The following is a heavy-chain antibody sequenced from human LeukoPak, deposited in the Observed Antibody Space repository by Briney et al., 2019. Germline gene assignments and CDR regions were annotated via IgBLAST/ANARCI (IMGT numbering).Heavy chain of an antibody. CDR2: IDPSDSYT. V-gene: IGHV5-10-1*01. Sequence: GESLKISCKGSGYSFTSYWISWVRQMPGKVLEWMGRIDPSDSYTNSSPSFQGHVTISADKSISTAYLQWSSLKASDTAMYYCAKGVRSVVPAAIGAWGQGTLVTVSS. J-gene: IGHJ5*02. D-gene: IGHD2-2*02. CDR1: GYSFTSYW. CDR3: AKGVRSVVPAAIGA.